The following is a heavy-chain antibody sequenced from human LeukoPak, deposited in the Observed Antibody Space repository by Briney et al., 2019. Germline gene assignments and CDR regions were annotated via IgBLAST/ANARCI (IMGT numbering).Heavy chain of an antibody. CDR2: ISGSGGST. D-gene: IGHD3-10*01. J-gene: IGHJ4*02. Sequence: GGSLRLSRAASGFTFSSYAMSWVRQAPGKGLEWVSAISGSGGSTYYADSVKGRFTISRDNSKNTLYLQMNSLRAEDTAVYYCAKVLSGNLWFGELWGFYFDYWGQGTLVTVSS. V-gene: IGHV3-23*01. CDR3: AKVLSGNLWFGELWGFYFDY. CDR1: GFTFSSYA.